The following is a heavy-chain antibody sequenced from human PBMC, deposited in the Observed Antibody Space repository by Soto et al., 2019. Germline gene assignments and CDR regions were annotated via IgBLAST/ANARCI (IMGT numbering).Heavy chain of an antibody. V-gene: IGHV4-59*12. CDR2: IHSSGSA. CDR3: AKVGRIAAAGTWFDT. D-gene: IGHD6-13*01. J-gene: IGHJ5*02. Sequence: PSETLSLTCTVSAGFICGSYWGWIRQPPGRELALVAYIHSSGSAYYNPSLGSRLIISIDTSRNQFSLKVKSVNTADTAVYYCAKVGRIAAAGTWFDTWGQGTLVTVSS. CDR1: AGFICGSY.